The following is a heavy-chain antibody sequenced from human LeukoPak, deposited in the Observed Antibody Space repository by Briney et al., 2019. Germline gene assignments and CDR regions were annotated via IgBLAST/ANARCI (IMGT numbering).Heavy chain of an antibody. CDR1: GYTFTNYG. CDR3: ARGYIAAAALGY. Sequence: ASVKVSCKASGYTFTNYGLSWVRQAPGQGLEWMGWISAYNGNTNYAQKLQDRVTMTTDTYTSTAYMELRSLRSDDTAVYYCARGYIAAAALGYWGQGTLVTVSS. V-gene: IGHV1-18*01. D-gene: IGHD6-13*01. J-gene: IGHJ4*02. CDR2: ISAYNGNT.